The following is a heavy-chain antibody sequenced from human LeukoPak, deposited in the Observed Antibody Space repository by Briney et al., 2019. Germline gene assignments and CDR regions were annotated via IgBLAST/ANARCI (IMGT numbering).Heavy chain of an antibody. J-gene: IGHJ4*02. V-gene: IGHV3-30*18. CDR1: GFTFSSYG. CDR2: ISYDGSNK. Sequence: GGSLRLSCAASGFTFSSYGMQWVRQAPGKGLEWVAAISYDGSNKYYTDSVKGRFTISRDNSKNTLYLQMNSLRAEDTAVYYCAKDQKYQLLYLFDYWGQGTLVTVSS. D-gene: IGHD2-2*02. CDR3: AKDQKYQLLYLFDY.